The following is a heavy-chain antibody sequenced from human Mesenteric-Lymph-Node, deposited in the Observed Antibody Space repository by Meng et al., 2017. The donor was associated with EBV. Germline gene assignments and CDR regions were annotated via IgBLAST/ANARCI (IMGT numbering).Heavy chain of an antibody. D-gene: IGHD3-9*01. CDR2: ISSTSGYK. CDR3: ASALETGPRR. CDR1: GVNFQSYR. V-gene: IGHV3-21*01. J-gene: IGHJ4*02. Sequence: EGRVVWSGGGLVQPGRSQRLPRAASGVNFQSYRMNWVLQAPGKGLRLVSAISSTSGYKDCVDSGKGRVTTSRDNAYNSLYLQMNTLSARDTAMYHCASALETGPRRWGQGTLVTVSS.